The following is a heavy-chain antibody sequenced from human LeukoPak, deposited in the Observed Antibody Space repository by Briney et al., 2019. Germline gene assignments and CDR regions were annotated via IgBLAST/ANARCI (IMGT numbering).Heavy chain of an antibody. J-gene: IGHJ4*02. V-gene: IGHV4-59*01. CDR1: GGSIRSYY. Sequence: PSETLSLTCTVSGGSIRSYYRSWIRQSPGKALEWLGYMYYAGSTNYNPSLQSRVTISADTSKNPFSLKLSSVTAADTAVYYCARLPMAVTPHVDYWGQGILVTVFS. CDR3: ARLPMAVTPHVDY. CDR2: MYYAGST. D-gene: IGHD4-23*01.